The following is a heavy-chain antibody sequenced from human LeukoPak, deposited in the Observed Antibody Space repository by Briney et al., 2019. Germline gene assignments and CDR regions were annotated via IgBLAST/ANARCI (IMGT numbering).Heavy chain of an antibody. J-gene: IGHJ4*02. CDR3: ARAIKLGPDY. D-gene: IGHD1-7*01. Sequence: SETLSLTCAVYGGSFSGYYWSWIRQPPGKGLEWIGEINHSGSTNYNPSLKCRVTISVDTSKNQFSLKLSSVTAADTAVYYCARAIKLGPDYWGQGTLVTVSS. CDR2: INHSGST. V-gene: IGHV4-34*01. CDR1: GGSFSGYY.